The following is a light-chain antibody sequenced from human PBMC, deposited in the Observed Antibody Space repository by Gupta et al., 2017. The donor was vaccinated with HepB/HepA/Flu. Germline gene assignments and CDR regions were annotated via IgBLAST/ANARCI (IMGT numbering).Light chain of an antibody. CDR3: QQRDNTPWT. J-gene: IGKJ1*01. Sequence: DIQMTQSPSSLSASIGDRVTISCRASQNINTYLAWYQQKPGKAPKLLIYSASSLQSGVPSRFSGSGSETEFTLTISRLQPEDFAIYCCQQRDNTPWTFGQGTKVEI. CDR2: SAS. CDR1: QNINTY. V-gene: IGKV1-39*01.